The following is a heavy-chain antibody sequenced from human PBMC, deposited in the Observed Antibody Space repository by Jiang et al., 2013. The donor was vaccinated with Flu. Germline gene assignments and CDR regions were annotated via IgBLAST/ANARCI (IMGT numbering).Heavy chain of an antibody. CDR1: GFTFSSYA. J-gene: IGHJ4*02. Sequence: VQLLESGGHLVQPGGSLRLSCAASGFTFSSYAMSWVRQAPGKGLEWVSSINGDSDSRFHADSVRGRFTISRDNSENTLYLQMDSLRPEDSAVYYCAKDRGNYVFWSGYGALLEYWGQGTLVTVSS. CDR2: INGDSDSR. D-gene: IGHD3-3*01. V-gene: IGHV3-23*01. CDR3: AKDRGNYVFWSGYGALLEY.